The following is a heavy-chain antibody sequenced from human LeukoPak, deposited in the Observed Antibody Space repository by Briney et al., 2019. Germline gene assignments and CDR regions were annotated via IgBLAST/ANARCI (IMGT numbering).Heavy chain of an antibody. CDR3: ARGSAALRNAFDI. Sequence: GGSLRLSCAASGFTFSSYGMHWVRQAPGKGLEWVAVISYDGSNKYYADSVKGRFTISRDNSKNTLYLQMNSLRAEDTAVYYCARGSAALRNAFDIWGQGTMVTVS. J-gene: IGHJ3*02. CDR2: ISYDGSNK. CDR1: GFTFSSYG. D-gene: IGHD6-13*01. V-gene: IGHV3-30*03.